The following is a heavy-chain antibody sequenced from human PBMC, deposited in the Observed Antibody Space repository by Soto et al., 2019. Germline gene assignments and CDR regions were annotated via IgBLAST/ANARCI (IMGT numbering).Heavy chain of an antibody. Sequence: QITLKESGPTLVKPTQTLTLTCTFSGFSLSTTRVGVGWIRQPPGKALEWLALIYWDDDKRYSPFLKSRLTLTKDTSKHQVVLTMTNMDPMDTATYFCAHTLVAGLGYYFDYWGQGTLVTVSS. CDR3: AHTLVAGLGYYFDY. CDR2: IYWDDDK. J-gene: IGHJ4*02. D-gene: IGHD6-19*01. CDR1: GFSLSTTRVG. V-gene: IGHV2-5*02.